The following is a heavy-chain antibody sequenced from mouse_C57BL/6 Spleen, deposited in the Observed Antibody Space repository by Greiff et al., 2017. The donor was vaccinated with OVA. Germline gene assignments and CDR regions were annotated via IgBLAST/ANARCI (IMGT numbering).Heavy chain of an antibody. J-gene: IGHJ4*01. V-gene: IGHV10-3*01. Sequence: EADGGLVQPKGSLKLSCAASGFTFNTYAMHWVRQAPGKGLEWVARIRSKSSNYATFYADSVKDRFTISRDDSQSMLYLQMNNLKTEDTAMYYCVRERDYYIVRNYYAMDYWGQGTSVTVSS. CDR2: IRSKSSNYAT. CDR3: VRERDYYIVRNYYAMDY. CDR1: GFTFNTYA. D-gene: IGHD1-1*01.